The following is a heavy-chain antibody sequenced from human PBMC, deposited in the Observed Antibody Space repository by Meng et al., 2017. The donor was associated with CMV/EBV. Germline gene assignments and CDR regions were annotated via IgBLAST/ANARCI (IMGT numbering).Heavy chain of an antibody. D-gene: IGHD3-16*01. J-gene: IGHJ6*02. CDR3: AGGLGNYYYGMGV. Sequence: SVKVSCKASGGTFSSYAISWVRQAPGQGLEWMGGIIPIFGTANYAQKLQSRVTITTDESTSTAYMELTSLRSEDTAVYHCAGGLGNYYYGMGVWGQGTTVTVSS. CDR2: IIPIFGTA. CDR1: GGTFSSYA. V-gene: IGHV1-69*05.